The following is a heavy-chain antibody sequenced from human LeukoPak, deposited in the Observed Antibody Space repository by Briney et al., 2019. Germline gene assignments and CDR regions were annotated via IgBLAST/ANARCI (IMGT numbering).Heavy chain of an antibody. CDR2: IIPIFGTA. J-gene: IGHJ5*02. CDR3: ARAPCSGGSCYYNGAYNWFDP. CDR1: GGTFSSYA. Sequence: GASVKVSCKASGGTFSSYAISWVRQAPGQGLEWMGRIIPIFGTANYAQKFQGRVTITTDESTSTAYMELSSLRSEDTAVYYCARAPCSGGSCYYNGAYNWFDPWGQGTLVTVSS. D-gene: IGHD2-15*01. V-gene: IGHV1-69*05.